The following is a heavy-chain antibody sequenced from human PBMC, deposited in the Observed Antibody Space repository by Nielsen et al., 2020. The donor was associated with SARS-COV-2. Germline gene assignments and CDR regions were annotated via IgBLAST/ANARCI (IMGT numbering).Heavy chain of an antibody. D-gene: IGHD3-22*01. CDR3: VRVRDDGYYYDTGPYDY. J-gene: IGHJ4*02. Sequence: GESLKISCAGSGFTFSTYYMNWVRQAPGKGLMWVSRINTDGSKSAYADSVKGRFTISRDNARDTLYLQMNSLSAEHTAVYYCVRVRDDGYYYDTGPYDYWGQGALVTVSS. CDR2: INTDGSKS. V-gene: IGHV3-74*01. CDR1: GFTFSTYY.